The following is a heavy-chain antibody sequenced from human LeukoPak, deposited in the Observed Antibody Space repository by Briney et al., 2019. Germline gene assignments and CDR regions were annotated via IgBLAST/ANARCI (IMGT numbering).Heavy chain of an antibody. CDR1: GFTFSSYA. Sequence: GGSLRLSCAASGFTFSSYAMHWVRQAPGKGLEWVAVISYDGSNKYYADSVKGRFTISRDNSKNTLYLQMNSLRAEDTAVYYCARDGLMGTTAEPYYYYYMDVWGKGTTVTVSS. D-gene: IGHD4-11*01. V-gene: IGHV3-30-3*01. CDR2: ISYDGSNK. CDR3: ARDGLMGTTAEPYYYYYMDV. J-gene: IGHJ6*03.